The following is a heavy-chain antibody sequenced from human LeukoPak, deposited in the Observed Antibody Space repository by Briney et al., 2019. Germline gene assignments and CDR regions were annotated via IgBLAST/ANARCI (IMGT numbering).Heavy chain of an antibody. D-gene: IGHD3-16*01. CDR3: ARGSLGPDI. J-gene: IGHJ3*02. CDR2: IYSGGST. Sequence: GGSLRLSCAASGFSFSTYGMHWVRQAPGKGLEWVSVIYSGGSTYYADSVKGRFTISRHNSKNTLYLQMNSLRAEDTAVYYCARGSLGPDIWGQGTMVTVSS. V-gene: IGHV3-53*04. CDR1: GFSFSTYG.